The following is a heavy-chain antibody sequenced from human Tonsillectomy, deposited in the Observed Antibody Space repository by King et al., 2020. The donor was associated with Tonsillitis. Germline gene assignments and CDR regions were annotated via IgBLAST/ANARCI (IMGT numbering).Heavy chain of an antibody. V-gene: IGHV4-59*01. CDR1: GGSMSAYY. J-gene: IGHJ4*02. CDR3: ARDYGSGTYYKRPLTY. Sequence: LQLQESGPGLVKPSETLSLTCTVSGGSMSAYYWSWIRQPPGKPLEWIGYIYYRGTTKYNASLKCRVTISADTSENQFSLKLTSVTAADTAVYYCARDYGSGTYYKRPLTYWGQGTLVTVSS. D-gene: IGHD3-10*01. CDR2: IYYRGTT.